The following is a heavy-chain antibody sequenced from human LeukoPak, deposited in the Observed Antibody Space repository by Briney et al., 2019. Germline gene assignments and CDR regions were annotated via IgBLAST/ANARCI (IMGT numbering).Heavy chain of an antibody. J-gene: IGHJ4*02. CDR3: ASQQWLVSDFDY. Sequence: KSSETLSLTCTVSGGSISSYYWSWIRQPPGKGLEWIGYIYYSGSTNYNPSLKSRVTISVDTSKNQFSLKLSSVTAADTAVYYCASQQWLVSDFDYWGQGTLVTVSS. CDR1: GGSISSYY. V-gene: IGHV4-59*01. CDR2: IYYSGST. D-gene: IGHD6-19*01.